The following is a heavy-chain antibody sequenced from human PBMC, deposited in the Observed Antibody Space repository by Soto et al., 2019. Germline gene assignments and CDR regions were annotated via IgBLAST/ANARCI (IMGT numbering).Heavy chain of an antibody. Sequence: GGSLRLSCAASGFIFNNYAMSWVRQAPGKGLEWVSFISAGGGSPNYADSVKGRFTISRDNSKNMVYLQMNSLRAEDTAVYYCAISQDRGGRTTFIYWGQGTQVTVSS. V-gene: IGHV3-23*01. J-gene: IGHJ4*02. CDR3: AISQDRGGRTTFIY. CDR2: ISAGGGSP. CDR1: GFIFNNYA. D-gene: IGHD3-16*01.